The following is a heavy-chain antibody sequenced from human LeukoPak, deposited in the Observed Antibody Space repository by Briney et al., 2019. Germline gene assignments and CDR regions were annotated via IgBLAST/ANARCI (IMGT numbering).Heavy chain of an antibody. CDR2: IYYSGST. V-gene: IGHV4-39*01. CDR3: ARLEFGNIAAAGTPQP. J-gene: IGHJ2*01. Sequence: SETLSLTCTVSGGSISSSSYYWGWIRQPPGKGLEWIGSIYYSGSTYYNPSLKSRVTISVDTPKNQFSLKLSSVTAADTAVYYCARLEFGNIAAAGTPQPWGRGTLVTVSS. D-gene: IGHD6-13*01. CDR1: GGSISSSSYY.